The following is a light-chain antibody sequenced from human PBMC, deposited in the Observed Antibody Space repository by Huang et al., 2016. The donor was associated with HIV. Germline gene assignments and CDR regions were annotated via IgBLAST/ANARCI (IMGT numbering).Light chain of an antibody. V-gene: IGKV3-15*01. J-gene: IGKJ1*01. CDR1: HSVTTN. CDR2: GAS. Sequence: ETVMTQSPATLSVSPGERVTLSCRASHSVTTNLAWYQHKPGQAPRLLIYGASTRATGTPARFSGSGSGTEFTLTISSLQSEDFAVYYCQQYNYWPPGETFGQGTRVEIK. CDR3: QQYNYWPPGET.